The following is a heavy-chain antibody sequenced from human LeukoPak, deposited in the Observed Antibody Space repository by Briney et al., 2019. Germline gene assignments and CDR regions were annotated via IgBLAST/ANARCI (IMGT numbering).Heavy chain of an antibody. V-gene: IGHV3-11*01. CDR3: VRRTYSNYFFDY. J-gene: IGHJ4*02. CDR2: ISGSGDSK. Sequence: PGGSLRLSCAASGFTFSDYYMSWIRQAPGMGLEWVSYISGSGDSKFYADSVKGRFTISRDNAKNSLYLQMNSLRAEDTAVYYCVRRTYSNYFFDYWGQGTLVTVSS. CDR1: GFTFSDYY. D-gene: IGHD4-11*01.